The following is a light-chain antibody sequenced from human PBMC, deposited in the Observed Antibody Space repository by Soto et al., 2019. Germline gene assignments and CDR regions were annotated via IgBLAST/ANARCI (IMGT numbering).Light chain of an antibody. J-gene: IGKJ3*01. CDR2: AAS. V-gene: IGKV1-39*01. Sequence: DIQMTQSPSSLSASVGDRVTITCRASQSISSYLNWYQQNPGKGPKLLIYAASSLQSGVPSRFSGSGSGTDFTLTISSLQHEDFATYYCQQSYSSPFSLGPGTKVDIK. CDR3: QQSYSSPFS. CDR1: QSISSY.